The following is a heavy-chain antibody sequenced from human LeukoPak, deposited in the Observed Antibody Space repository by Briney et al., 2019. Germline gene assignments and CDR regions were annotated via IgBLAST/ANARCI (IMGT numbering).Heavy chain of an antibody. V-gene: IGHV1-8*03. J-gene: IGHJ4*02. D-gene: IGHD2-2*01. CDR2: MNPNSVNT. CDR3: ARGGYQLLLFY. CDR1: GYTFTSYD. Sequence: GASVKVSCTASGYTFTSYDINWVRQATGQGLEWRGWMNPNSVNTGYAQTFQGRVTITRNTSISTAYMELSSLRSEDTAVYYCARGGYQLLLFYWGQGTLVTVSS.